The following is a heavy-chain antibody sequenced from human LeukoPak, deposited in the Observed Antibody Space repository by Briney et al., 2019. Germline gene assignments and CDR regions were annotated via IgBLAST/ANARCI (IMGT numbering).Heavy chain of an antibody. CDR1: GGSFSGYY. D-gene: IGHD4-17*01. J-gene: IGHJ5*02. Sequence: PSETLSLTCAVYGGSFSGYYWSWIRQPPGKGLEWIGEINHSGSTNYNPSLKSRVTISVDTSKNQFSLKLSSVTAADTAVYYCAGGLGGAPTTVLSWGQGTLVTVSS. V-gene: IGHV4-34*01. CDR2: INHSGST. CDR3: AGGLGGAPTTVLS.